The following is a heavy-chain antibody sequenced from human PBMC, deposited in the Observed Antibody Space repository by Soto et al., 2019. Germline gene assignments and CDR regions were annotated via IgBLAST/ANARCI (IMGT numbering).Heavy chain of an antibody. CDR2: IYYSGGT. J-gene: IGHJ4*02. V-gene: IGHV4-31*03. D-gene: IGHD1-26*01. CDR1: GGSISSGGYY. Sequence: QVQLQESGPGLVKPSQTLSLTCTVSGGSISSGGYYWSWIRQHPGKGLEWIGYIYYSGGTYYNPSLKXRXTXAXXTSKNPFSLKLSSVTAADTAVYYCARWVGATSFDYWGQGTLVTVSS. CDR3: ARWVGATSFDY.